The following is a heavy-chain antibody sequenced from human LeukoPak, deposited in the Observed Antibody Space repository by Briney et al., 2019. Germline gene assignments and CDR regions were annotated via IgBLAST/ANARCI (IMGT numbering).Heavy chain of an antibody. V-gene: IGHV3-21*01. CDR1: GFTFRSYS. Sequence: PGGSLRLACAASGFTFRSYSISWVRQAPGKGLEWVSSISSISSSRTFIYYADSVQGRFTISRDNTKNSLFLQMNSLTAEDTAVYYCARDGGITPTGTVTYYYYYMDVWGKGTTVTVSS. CDR2: ISSISSSRTFI. CDR3: ARDGGITPTGTVTYYYYYMDV. J-gene: IGHJ6*03. D-gene: IGHD6-13*01.